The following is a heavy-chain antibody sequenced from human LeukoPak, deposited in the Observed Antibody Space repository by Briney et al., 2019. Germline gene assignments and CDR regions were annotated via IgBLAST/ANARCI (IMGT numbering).Heavy chain of an antibody. Sequence: SVKVSCKASGGTFSSYAISWVRQAPGQGLEWMGGIIPIFGTANYAQKFQGRVTITADESTSTAYMELRSLRSDDTAVYYCARAHSGYDSLTFSDYWGQGTLVTVSS. V-gene: IGHV1-69*13. J-gene: IGHJ4*02. D-gene: IGHD5-12*01. CDR3: ARAHSGYDSLTFSDY. CDR1: GGTFSSYA. CDR2: IIPIFGTA.